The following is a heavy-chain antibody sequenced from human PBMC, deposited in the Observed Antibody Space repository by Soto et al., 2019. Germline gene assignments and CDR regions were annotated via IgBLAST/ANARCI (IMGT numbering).Heavy chain of an antibody. CDR3: ASSVAKYYYYGMDV. CDR2: IIPIFGTA. J-gene: IGHJ6*02. V-gene: IGHV1-69*12. Sequence: QVQLVQSGAEVKKPGSSVKVSCKASGGTFSSYAISWVRQAPGQGLEWMGGIIPIFGTANYAQKFQGRVTVTADESTSTAFMGLSSLRSEDTAVYYCASSVAKYYYYGMDVWGQGTTVTVSS. D-gene: IGHD5-12*01. CDR1: GGTFSSYA.